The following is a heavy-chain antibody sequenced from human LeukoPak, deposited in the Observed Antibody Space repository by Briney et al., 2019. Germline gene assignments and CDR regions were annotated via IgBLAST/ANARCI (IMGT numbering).Heavy chain of an antibody. CDR1: GFIFSSYS. D-gene: IGHD6-13*01. V-gene: IGHV3-21*01. J-gene: IGHJ4*02. CDR3: AREEDSSSCRRCPFDY. CDR2: ISSSSSYI. Sequence: GGSLRLSCAASGFIFSSYSMTWVRQAPGKGLEWVSSISSSSSYIYYANSVKGRFTISRDNAKNSLYLQMNSLRAEDTAVYYCAREEDSSSCRRCPFDYWGQGTLVTVSS.